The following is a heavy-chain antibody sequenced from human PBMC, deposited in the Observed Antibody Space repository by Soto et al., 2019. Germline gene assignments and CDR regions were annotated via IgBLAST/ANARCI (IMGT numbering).Heavy chain of an antibody. CDR3: ARLGYYYGSGSLNWFDP. CDR2: INAGNGNT. J-gene: IGHJ5*02. CDR1: GYTCTSSA. D-gene: IGHD3-10*01. V-gene: IGHV1-3*01. Sequence: ASVRVSCRASGYTCTSSAMHWGRQAPGQRLEWMGWINAGNGNTKYSQKFQGRVTITRDKSTSTAYMELSSLRSEDTAVYYCARLGYYYGSGSLNWFDPWGQGTLVTVSS.